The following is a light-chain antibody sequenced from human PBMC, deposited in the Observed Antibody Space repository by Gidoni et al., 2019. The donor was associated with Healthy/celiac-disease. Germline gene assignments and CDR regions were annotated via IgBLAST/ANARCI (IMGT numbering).Light chain of an antibody. Sequence: DIQMTQSPSSLSASVGDRVTITCRASQSISSYLNWYQQKPGRAPELLIYAASSLQSGVPSRFSGSGSATDFTLTISSLQPEDFASYYCQQTYSTPRTFGQXTKVEIK. CDR1: QSISSY. CDR2: AAS. J-gene: IGKJ1*01. V-gene: IGKV1-39*01. CDR3: QQTYSTPRT.